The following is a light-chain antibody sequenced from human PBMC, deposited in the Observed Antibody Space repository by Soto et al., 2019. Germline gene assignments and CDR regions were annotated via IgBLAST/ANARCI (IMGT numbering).Light chain of an antibody. CDR1: RIIGTW. J-gene: IGKJ4*01. Sequence: QMPQSPSTLSASVGDSVTITCRASRIIGTWLAWYQQKPGEAPKLLIYKASILEPGVPSRFAGSGSGTEFTLTITSLQPDDFATYYCQQYNDFSTFGGGTKVDIK. V-gene: IGKV1-5*03. CDR3: QQYNDFST. CDR2: KAS.